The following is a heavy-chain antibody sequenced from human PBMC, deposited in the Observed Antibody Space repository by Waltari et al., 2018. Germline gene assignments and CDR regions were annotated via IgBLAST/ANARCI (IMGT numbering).Heavy chain of an antibody. D-gene: IGHD2-2*01. Sequence: EVQLVPSGAEVKKPGESLKISCKGSGYSFTSYWIGLGRQRPGKGLEGVSFISSSSSYIYYADSVKGRFTISRDNAKNSLYLQMNSLRAEDTAVYYCARDAVPAAFDYWGQGTLVTVSS. CDR2: ISSSSSYI. V-gene: IGHV3-21*01. J-gene: IGHJ4*02. CDR3: ARDAVPAAFDY. CDR1: GYSFTSYW.